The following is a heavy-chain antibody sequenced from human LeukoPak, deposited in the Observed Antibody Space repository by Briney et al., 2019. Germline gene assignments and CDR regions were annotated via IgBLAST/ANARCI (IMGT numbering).Heavy chain of an antibody. J-gene: IGHJ5*02. D-gene: IGHD6-6*01. V-gene: IGHV1-18*01. CDR1: GYTFTSYG. CDR3: ARPEYSSSGNWFDP. CDR2: ISAYTGST. Sequence: ASVKVSRKASGYTFTSYGISWVRQAPGQGLEWMGWISAYTGSTNYAQILQGRVTMTTDTSTSTAYMELRSLRSDDTAVYYCARPEYSSSGNWFDPWGQGTLVTVSS.